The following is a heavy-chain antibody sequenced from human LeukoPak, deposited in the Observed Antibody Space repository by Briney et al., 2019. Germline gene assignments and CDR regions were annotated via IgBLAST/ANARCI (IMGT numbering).Heavy chain of an antibody. CDR3: AKAGVRYFDSSGLYAFDF. CDR1: VGSIYSYY. D-gene: IGHD3-22*01. J-gene: IGHJ3*01. CDR2: IYYSGST. V-gene: IGHV4-59*04. Sequence: SETLSLTCSVSVGSIYSYYWSWIRQPPGKGLEWIGTIYYSGSTYHNPSLKSRVTMSVDTSRNQFSLKLSPVDAADTAVYYCAKAGVRYFDSSGLYAFDFWGQGTTVTVSS.